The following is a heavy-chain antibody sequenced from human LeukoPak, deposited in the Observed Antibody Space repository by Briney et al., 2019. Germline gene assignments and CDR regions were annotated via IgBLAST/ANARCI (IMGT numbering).Heavy chain of an antibody. D-gene: IGHD3-22*01. CDR2: LNYSGGST. Sequence: PGGSLRLSCAPSGFTLSSYAMSWVRQAPGKGLEWVSTLNYSGGSTYYADSVKGRFTISRDNSKNTLFLQMNSLRAEDTAVYYCAKDRESSAYPYRAFDFWGPGTLVTVSS. CDR1: GFTLSSYA. J-gene: IGHJ4*02. V-gene: IGHV3-23*01. CDR3: AKDRESSAYPYRAFDF.